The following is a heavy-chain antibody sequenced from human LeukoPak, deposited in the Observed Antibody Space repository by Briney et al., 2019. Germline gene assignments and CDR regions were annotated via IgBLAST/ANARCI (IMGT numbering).Heavy chain of an antibody. Sequence: SETLSLTCTVSGGSITGYYWSWIRQPPGKGLEWIGYIYYSGTTKYNPSLKSRVTISVDTSKNQFSLKLGSVTAADTAVYYCAGAGEAAADRSYYYYGMDVWGQGTTVTVSS. V-gene: IGHV4-59*01. CDR2: IYYSGTT. CDR3: AGAGEAAADRSYYYYGMDV. CDR1: GGSITGYY. J-gene: IGHJ6*02. D-gene: IGHD6-13*01.